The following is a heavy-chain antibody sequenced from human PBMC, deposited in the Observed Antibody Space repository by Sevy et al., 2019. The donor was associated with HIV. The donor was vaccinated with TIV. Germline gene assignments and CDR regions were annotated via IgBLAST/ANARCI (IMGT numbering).Heavy chain of an antibody. V-gene: IGHV1-69*13. D-gene: IGHD3-22*01. CDR1: GGTFSSYA. CDR2: IIPIFGTA. J-gene: IGHJ4*02. Sequence: ASVKVSCKASGGTFSSYAISWVRQAPGQGLEWMGGIIPIFGTANYAQKFQGRVTIIADESTSTAYMELSSLRSEDTAVYYCARAYYDSSGYSLGLDYWGQGTLVTVSS. CDR3: ARAYYDSSGYSLGLDY.